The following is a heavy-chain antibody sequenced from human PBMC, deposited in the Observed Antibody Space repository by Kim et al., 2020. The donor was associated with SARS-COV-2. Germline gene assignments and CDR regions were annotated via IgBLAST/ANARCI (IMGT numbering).Heavy chain of an antibody. V-gene: IGHV3-33*01. Sequence: GGSLRLSCAASGFTFSHYGMHWVRQAPGKGLEWVAAIWYDEINKNYVDSVKGRLTISRDNYKNTLYLQMNSLRVEDTAVYYCARALSSGWTRAFDFWGPGTLVTVS. CDR1: GFTFSHYG. D-gene: IGHD6-19*01. J-gene: IGHJ3*01. CDR3: ARALSSGWTRAFDF. CDR2: IWYDEINK.